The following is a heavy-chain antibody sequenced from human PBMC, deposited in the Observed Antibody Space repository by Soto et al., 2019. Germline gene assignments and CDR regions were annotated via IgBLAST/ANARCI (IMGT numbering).Heavy chain of an antibody. CDR1: GFTFSSYA. CDR2: ISYDGSNK. V-gene: IGHV3-30-3*01. J-gene: IGHJ4*02. Sequence: QVQLVESGGGVVQPGRSLRLSCAASGFTFSSYAMHWVRQAPGKGLEWVAVISYDGSNKYYADSVKGRFTISRDNSKNTLYLQMNSLRAEDTAVYYCARDLEDGFGELLFDYWGQGTLVTVSS. CDR3: ARDLEDGFGELLFDY. D-gene: IGHD3-10*01.